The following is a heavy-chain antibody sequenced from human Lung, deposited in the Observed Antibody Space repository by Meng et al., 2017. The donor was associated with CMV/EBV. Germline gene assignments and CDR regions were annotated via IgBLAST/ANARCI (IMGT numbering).Heavy chain of an antibody. CDR2: IYYSGST. Sequence: SXTLSLXCTVSGGSISSYYWSWIRQPPGKGLEWIGYIYYSGSTNYNPSLKSRVTISVDTSKNQFSLKLSSVTAADTAVYYCARESVYSSCWNWFDPWDQGXLVTVSS. CDR3: ARESVYSSCWNWFDP. V-gene: IGHV4-59*01. CDR1: GGSISSYY. D-gene: IGHD6-19*01. J-gene: IGHJ5*02.